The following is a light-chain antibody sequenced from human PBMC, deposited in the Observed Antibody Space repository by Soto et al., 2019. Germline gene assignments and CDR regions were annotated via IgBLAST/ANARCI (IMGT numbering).Light chain of an antibody. CDR3: QQYGNSPPWT. J-gene: IGKJ1*01. V-gene: IGKV3-20*01. CDR2: GAS. CDR1: QSVSSNF. Sequence: EIVLTQSPGTLSLSPGDRATLSCRASQSVSSNFLAWYQQKPGPAPRLLVYGASSRATGIPDRFSGSGSGAYFTLIISRMYPEYFAVYYCQQYGNSPPWTFGQGTKVEIK.